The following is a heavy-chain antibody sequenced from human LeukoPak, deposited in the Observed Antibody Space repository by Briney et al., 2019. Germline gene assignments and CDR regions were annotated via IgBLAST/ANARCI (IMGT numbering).Heavy chain of an antibody. D-gene: IGHD2-2*01. CDR2: ISSSGSFI. CDR1: GFTFSSYS. J-gene: IGHJ4*02. CDR3: ARDSGCSSTSCYSGGDY. V-gene: IGHV3-21*01. Sequence: PGGSLRLSCAASGFTFSSYSMNWVRQAPGKGLEWVSFISSSGSFIYYADSVKGRFTTSRDNAKNSLYLQMNCLRAEDTAVYYCARDSGCSSTSCYSGGDYWGQGTLVTVSS.